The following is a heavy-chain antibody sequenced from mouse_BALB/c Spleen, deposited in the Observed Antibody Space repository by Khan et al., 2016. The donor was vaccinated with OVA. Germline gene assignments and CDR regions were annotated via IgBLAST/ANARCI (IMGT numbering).Heavy chain of an antibody. CDR2: IYPYNDDT. V-gene: IGHV1S136*01. J-gene: IGHJ3*01. D-gene: IGHD1-1*01. CDR1: GYTFTSYV. Sequence: VQLQQPGPELVKPGASVKMSCKASGYTFTSYVIHWVKQKPGQGLEWIGYIYPYNDDTKYIEKFKGKATLTSDKSTSTAYMELSSLTSEDSAVYFCATQGSTYTWFTYSGQGTLVSVSA. CDR3: ATQGSTYTWFTY.